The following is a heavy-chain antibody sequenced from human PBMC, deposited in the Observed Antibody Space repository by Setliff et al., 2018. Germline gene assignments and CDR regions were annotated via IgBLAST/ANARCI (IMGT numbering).Heavy chain of an antibody. J-gene: IGHJ4*02. D-gene: IGHD3-16*01. CDR3: ASCRFQVPYNY. CDR1: GDSISSFSYY. Sequence: SETLSLTCTVPGDSISSFSYYWGWIRQPPGKGLEWIGTIYDSGKTYYNPSLKSRVSISVDTSKNQFSLKLNSVTAADTGAYYCASCRFQVPYNYWGQGALVTVSS. V-gene: IGHV4-39*01. CDR2: IYDSGKT.